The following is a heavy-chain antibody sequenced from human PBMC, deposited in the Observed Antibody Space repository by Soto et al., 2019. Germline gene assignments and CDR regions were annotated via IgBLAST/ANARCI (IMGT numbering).Heavy chain of an antibody. D-gene: IGHD4-17*01. CDR1: GGSFSGYY. J-gene: IGHJ4*02. CDR3: ARGEVYGDAYYFDY. V-gene: IGHV4-34*01. CDR2: INHSGST. Sequence: PSETLSLTCAVYGGSFSGYYWIWIRQPPGKGLEWIGEINHSGSTNYNPSLKSRVTISVDTSKNQFSLKLSSVTAADTAVYYCARGEVYGDAYYFDYWGQGTLVTVSS.